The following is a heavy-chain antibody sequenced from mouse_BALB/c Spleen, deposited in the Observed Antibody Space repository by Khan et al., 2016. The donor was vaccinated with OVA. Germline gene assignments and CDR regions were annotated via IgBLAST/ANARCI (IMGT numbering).Heavy chain of an antibody. CDR2: MIYTGYT. Sequence: EVQLQESGPSLVKPSQTLSLTCSVTGDSITSGYWSWIRQFPGNKLEYMGYMIYTGYTDYNPSLKSRLAITRHTSKNHDYLHLHSVTAEDTAAYYCARSTYRYAIAYWGQGTLVTVSA. J-gene: IGHJ3*01. CDR1: GDSITSGY. D-gene: IGHD2-14*01. CDR3: ARSTYRYAIAY. V-gene: IGHV3-8*02.